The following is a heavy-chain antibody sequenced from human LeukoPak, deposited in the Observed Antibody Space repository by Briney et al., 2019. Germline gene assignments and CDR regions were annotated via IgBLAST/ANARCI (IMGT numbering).Heavy chain of an antibody. CDR1: GFTFSSYG. CDR2: ISYDGSNK. D-gene: IGHD5-12*01. Sequence: PGRSLRLCCAASGFTFSSYGMHWVRQAPGKGLEWVAVISYDGSNKYYADSVKGRFTISRDNSKNTLYLQMNSLRAEDTAVYYCAKGGYDFGHFDYWGQGTLVTVSS. CDR3: AKGGYDFGHFDY. J-gene: IGHJ4*02. V-gene: IGHV3-30*18.